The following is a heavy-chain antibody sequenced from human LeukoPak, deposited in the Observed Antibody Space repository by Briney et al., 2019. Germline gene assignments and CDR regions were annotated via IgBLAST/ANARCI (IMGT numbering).Heavy chain of an antibody. CDR3: ARVEMWVLRGSDH. Sequence: GGSLRLSCAASGFVFSSYAFNWVRQAPGKGLEWVSFISAKSDNSYYADSVEGRFTVSRDNAKNSLFLQLNSLRAEDTAVYYCARVEMWVLRGSDHWGQGVPVTVSS. D-gene: IGHD3-10*02. CDR1: GFVFSSYA. V-gene: IGHV3-21*01. CDR2: ISAKSDNS. J-gene: IGHJ4*02.